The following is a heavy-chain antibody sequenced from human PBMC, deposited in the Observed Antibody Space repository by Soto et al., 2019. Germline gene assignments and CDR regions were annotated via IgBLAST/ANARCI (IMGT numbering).Heavy chain of an antibody. Sequence: GGSLRLSCAASGFTFSSYGMHWVRQAPGKGLEWVAVISYDGSNKYYADSVKGRFTTSRDNSKNTLYLQMNSLRAEDTAVYYCAGYRNYFNYCGQETLVTIAS. CDR3: AGYRNYFNY. V-gene: IGHV3-30*03. CDR2: ISYDGSNK. J-gene: IGHJ4*02. D-gene: IGHD5-18*01. CDR1: GFTFSSYG.